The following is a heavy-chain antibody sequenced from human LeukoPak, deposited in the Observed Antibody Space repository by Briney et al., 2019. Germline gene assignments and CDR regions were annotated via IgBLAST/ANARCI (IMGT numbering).Heavy chain of an antibody. J-gene: IGHJ4*02. CDR1: GFTFSSYG. CDR3: ARDQYGSGIDY. Sequence: GGSLRLSCAASGFTFSSYGMHWVRQAPGKGLEWVAVISYDGSNKYYADSVKGRFTISRDNSKNTLYLQMNSLRAEDTAVYYCARDQYGSGIDYWGQGTLVTVSS. V-gene: IGHV3-30*03. D-gene: IGHD3-10*01. CDR2: ISYDGSNK.